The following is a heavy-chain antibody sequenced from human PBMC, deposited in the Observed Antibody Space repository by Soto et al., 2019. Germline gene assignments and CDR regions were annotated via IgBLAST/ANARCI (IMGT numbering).Heavy chain of an antibody. D-gene: IGHD2-15*01. J-gene: IGHJ5*02. CDR2: IFHTGRT. Sequence: PSETLSLTCTVSGGSISSADYYWSWVRQPPGRGLEWIGYIFHTGRTYYNPSLKSRVAISVDTSKNHFSLTLSSVTAADTAVYYCARVIIGYCSGGTCYPSFRFDPWGQGTLVTVSS. V-gene: IGHV4-30-4*01. CDR3: ARVIIGYCSGGTCYPSFRFDP. CDR1: GGSISSADYY.